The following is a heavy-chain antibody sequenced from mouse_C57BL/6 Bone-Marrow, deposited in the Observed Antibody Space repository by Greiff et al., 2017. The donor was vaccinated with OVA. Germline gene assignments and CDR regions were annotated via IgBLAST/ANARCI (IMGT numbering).Heavy chain of an antibody. CDR2: ISNLAYSI. J-gene: IGHJ4*01. D-gene: IGHD1-3*01. Sequence: EVKVVESGGGLVQPGGSLKLSCAASGFTFSDYGMAWVRQAPRKGPEWVAFISNLAYSIYYADTVTGRFTISRENAKNTLYLEMSSLRSEGTAMYDGARRNDEWNAMDYWGQGTSVTVSS. CDR1: GFTFSDYG. CDR3: ARRNDEWNAMDY. V-gene: IGHV5-15*01.